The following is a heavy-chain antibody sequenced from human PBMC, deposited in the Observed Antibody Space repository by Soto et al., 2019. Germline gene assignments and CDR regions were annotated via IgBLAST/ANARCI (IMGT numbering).Heavy chain of an antibody. CDR2: ISGSGGST. CDR1: GFTFSSYA. J-gene: IGHJ4*02. Sequence: GGSLRLSCAASGFTFSSYAMSWVRQAPGKGLEWVSAISGSGGSTYYADSVKGRFTISRDNSKNTLYLQRNSLRAEDTAVYDCAKGIKKRTAAAGTSYWGQGTLVTVSS. D-gene: IGHD6-13*01. CDR3: AKGIKKRTAAAGTSY. V-gene: IGHV3-23*01.